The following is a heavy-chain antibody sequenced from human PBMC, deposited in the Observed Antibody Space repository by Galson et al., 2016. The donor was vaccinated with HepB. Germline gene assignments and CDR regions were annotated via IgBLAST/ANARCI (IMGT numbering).Heavy chain of an antibody. J-gene: IGHJ5*02. CDR1: GFSLSTDEVG. CDR2: VYWGGDK. V-gene: IGHV2-5*02. CDR3: ARNPQSSSSDNTWFDP. D-gene: IGHD3-10*01. Sequence: PALVKPTQTLTLTCTFSGFSLSTDEVGVGWIRQPPGKALEWLALVYWGGDKRYSPSLKNRLTITKDTSKNQVVLTMTNMDPVDTATYYCARNPQSSSSDNTWFDPWGQGTLVIVSS.